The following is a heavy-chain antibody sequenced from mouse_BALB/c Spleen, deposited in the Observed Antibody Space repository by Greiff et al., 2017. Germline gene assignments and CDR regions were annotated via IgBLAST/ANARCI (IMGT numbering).Heavy chain of an antibody. CDR3: AREGWDHAMDY. Sequence: EVQGVESGGDLVKPGGSLKLSCAASGFTFSSYGMSWVRQTPDKGLEWVATISSGGSYTYYPHSVKGRFTISRDNPKNTLFLQMTSLRSEDTAMYYCAREGWDHAMDYWGQGTSVTVSA. CDR1: GFTFSSYG. D-gene: IGHD4-1*01. V-gene: IGHV5-6*01. CDR2: ISSGGSYT. J-gene: IGHJ4*01.